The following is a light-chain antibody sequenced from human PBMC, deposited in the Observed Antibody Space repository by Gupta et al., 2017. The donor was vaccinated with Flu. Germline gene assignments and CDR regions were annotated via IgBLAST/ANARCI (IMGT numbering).Light chain of an antibody. CDR3: LQARSFPYT. CDR1: QDISTG. J-gene: IGKJ2*01. CDR2: SAS. Sequence: DIQMTQSPSSVSASVGARVTITCRASQDISTGLGWFQQKPGKAPEVLIYSASTVESGVPTRFSGSGSVTDFTLTISSLQPEDFATYYCLQARSFPYTFGQGTKREIK. V-gene: IGKV1-12*01.